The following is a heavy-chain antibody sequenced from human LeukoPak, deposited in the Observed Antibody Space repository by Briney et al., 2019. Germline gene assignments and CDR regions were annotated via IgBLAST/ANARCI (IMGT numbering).Heavy chain of an antibody. J-gene: IGHJ4*02. CDR3: ARATTYDILTGYSDN. V-gene: IGHV3-30*04. CDR1: GFIFSSYA. CDR2: ISCDGSNK. Sequence: GRSLRLSCAASGFIFSSYAMHWVRRAPGKGLEWVALISCDGSNKYYADSVKGRFTISRDNAKKSLYLQMSSLRADDTAVYYCARATTYDILTGYSDNWGQGTLVTVSS. D-gene: IGHD3-9*01.